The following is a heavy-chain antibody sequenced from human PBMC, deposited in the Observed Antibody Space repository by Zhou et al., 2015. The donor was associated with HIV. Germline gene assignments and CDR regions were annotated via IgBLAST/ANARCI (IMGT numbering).Heavy chain of an antibody. D-gene: IGHD3-16*01. CDR1: GLYFKDYS. CDR2: IVPLSGTT. CDR3: TTSYEKFSYF. J-gene: IGHJ4*02. Sequence: HVQLIQSGPEVKSPGSSVKVSCRATGLYFKDYSITWLRQVPGQGLEWMGSIVPLSGTTNYAESFFWRRSTITADKSADMIYLELRSLRPEDTAMYYCTTSYEKFSYFWGQGT. V-gene: IGHV1-69*08.